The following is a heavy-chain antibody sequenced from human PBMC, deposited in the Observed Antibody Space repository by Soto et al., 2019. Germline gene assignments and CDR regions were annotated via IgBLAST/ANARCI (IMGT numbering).Heavy chain of an antibody. D-gene: IGHD2-2*01. CDR3: ARDRLVHYCYGMDV. CDR2: IWFDGSKK. V-gene: IGHV3-33*01. CDR1: GFTFRSYG. Sequence: QMQLVASGGGVVKPGRSLRLSCAASGFTFRSYGIHWVRQATGKGLEWVALIWFDGSKKYYVDSVKGRFAVSRDNSKNTLYLQMNSLRVEDTAVYYCARDRLVHYCYGMDVWGQGTTVTVSS. J-gene: IGHJ6*02.